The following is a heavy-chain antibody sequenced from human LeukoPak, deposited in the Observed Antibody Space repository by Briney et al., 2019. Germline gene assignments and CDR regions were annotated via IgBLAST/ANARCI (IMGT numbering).Heavy chain of an antibody. CDR2: ISYDGSNK. CDR3: ERAAAGTGY. V-gene: IGHV3-30-3*01. J-gene: IGHJ4*02. Sequence: QPGRSLRLSCAASGFTFSSYAMHWVRQAPGKGLEWVAVISYDGSNKYYADFVKGRFTISRDNSKNTLYLQMNSLRAEDTAVYYCERAAAGTGYWGQGTLVTVSS. CDR1: GFTFSSYA. D-gene: IGHD6-13*01.